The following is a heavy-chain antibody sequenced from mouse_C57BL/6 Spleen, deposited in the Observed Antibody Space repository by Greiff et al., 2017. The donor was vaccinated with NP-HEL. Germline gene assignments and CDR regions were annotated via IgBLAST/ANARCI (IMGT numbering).Heavy chain of an antibody. CDR2: IWSDGST. D-gene: IGHD2-4*01. V-gene: IGHV2-6-1*01. J-gene: IGHJ4*01. Sequence: VKLQESGPGLVAPSQSLSITCTVSGFSLTSYGVHWVRQPPGKGLEWLVVIWSDGSTTYNSALKSRLSISKDNSKSQVFLKMNSLQTDDTAMYYCARHDYGEGDAMDYWGQGTSVTVSS. CDR3: ARHDYGEGDAMDY. CDR1: GFSLTSYG.